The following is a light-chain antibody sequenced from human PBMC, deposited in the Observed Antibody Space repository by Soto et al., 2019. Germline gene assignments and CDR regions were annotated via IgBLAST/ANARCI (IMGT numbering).Light chain of an antibody. Sequence: EIVLTQSQATRFLSPGERATLSCRASQSVRSYLAWYQQKPGQAPRLLIYDASNRATGIPARFSGSGSGTDFTLTISSLEPEDFAVYYCQQRSNWPPWTFGQGTKVEIK. CDR3: QQRSNWPPWT. V-gene: IGKV3-11*01. J-gene: IGKJ1*01. CDR2: DAS. CDR1: QSVRSY.